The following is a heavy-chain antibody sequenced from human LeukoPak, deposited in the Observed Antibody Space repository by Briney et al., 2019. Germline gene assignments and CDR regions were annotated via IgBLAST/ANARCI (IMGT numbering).Heavy chain of an antibody. CDR3: ASYNWNYYPPNWFDP. Sequence: ASLKVSCKASGGTFSTYVISWVRQAPGHGLEWMGGFIPVFGTANYAEKFQDRVTIPADKSTSPAYMELSSLRSEDTAVYYCASYNWNYYPPNWFDPWGRGTLVTVSS. V-gene: IGHV1-69*06. J-gene: IGHJ5*02. CDR2: FIPVFGTA. D-gene: IGHD1-7*01. CDR1: GGTFSTYV.